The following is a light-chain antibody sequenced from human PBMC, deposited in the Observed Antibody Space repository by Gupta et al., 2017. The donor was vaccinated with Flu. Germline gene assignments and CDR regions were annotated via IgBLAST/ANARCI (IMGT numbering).Light chain of an antibody. Sequence: DIVMTQSPDSLAVSLGERATINCKPSQSVLYSSNHKNYLAWYQQKPGQPPKLLIYWASTRESGVPDRFSGSGYGTDFTLTISSLQAEDVAVYYCQQEDSTPRTFGHGTKVDIK. V-gene: IGKV4-1*01. CDR3: QQEDSTPRT. CDR1: QSVLYSSNHKNY. CDR2: WAS. J-gene: IGKJ3*01.